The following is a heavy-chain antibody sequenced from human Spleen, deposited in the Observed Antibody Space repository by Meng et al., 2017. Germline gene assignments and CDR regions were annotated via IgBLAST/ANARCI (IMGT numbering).Heavy chain of an antibody. D-gene: IGHD1-26*01. J-gene: IGHJ4*02. CDR3: AKDRVGASGNSDS. CDR2: ISSSPT. V-gene: IGHV3-21*04. CDR1: GFSFSSYS. Sequence: EVQLVESGGGLVKPGGSLGLSCAASGFSFSSYSMSWVRQAPGKGLEWVSSISSSPTYADSVKSRFTISRDNAKNSLYLQMNSLRVEDTAVYYCAKDRVGASGNSDSWGQGTLVTVSS.